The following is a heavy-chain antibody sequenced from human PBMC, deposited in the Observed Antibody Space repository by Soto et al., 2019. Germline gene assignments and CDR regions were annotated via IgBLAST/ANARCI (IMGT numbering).Heavy chain of an antibody. CDR3: AKYYYDSSGYFDAFDI. Sequence: KPSETLSLTCTVSGGSISSGVYYWSWIRHHPGKGLEWIGYIYYSGSTYYNPSLKSRVTISVDTSKNQFSLKLSSVTAADTAVYYCAKYYYDSSGYFDAFDIWGQGTMVTVSS. CDR2: IYYSGST. D-gene: IGHD3-22*01. V-gene: IGHV4-31*03. CDR1: GGSISSGVYY. J-gene: IGHJ3*02.